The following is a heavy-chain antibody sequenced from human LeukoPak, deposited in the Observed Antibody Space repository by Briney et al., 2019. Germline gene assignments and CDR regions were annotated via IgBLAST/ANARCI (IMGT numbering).Heavy chain of an antibody. Sequence: ASVKVSCKASGYTFTSYYMHWVRQAPGQGLEWMGIINPSGGSTSYAQKFQGRVTMTRDMSTSTVYMELSRMRSEDTAVYYCARATKGDYGPSDAFDIWGQGTMVTVSS. J-gene: IGHJ3*02. CDR2: INPSGGST. CDR3: ARATKGDYGPSDAFDI. D-gene: IGHD4-17*01. V-gene: IGHV1-46*01. CDR1: GYTFTSYY.